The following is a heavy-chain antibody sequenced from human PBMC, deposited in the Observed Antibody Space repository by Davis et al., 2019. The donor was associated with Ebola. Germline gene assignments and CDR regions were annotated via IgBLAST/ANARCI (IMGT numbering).Heavy chain of an antibody. D-gene: IGHD4-17*01. CDR2: IYYSGST. CDR3: ARTITTVTTVWFDP. V-gene: IGHV4-61*01. CDR1: GGSVSSGSYY. Sequence: SETLSLTCTVSGGSVSSGSYYCSWIRQPPGKGLEWIGYIYYSGSTNYNPSLKSRVTISVDTSKNQFSLKLSSVTAADTAVYYCARTITTVTTVWFDPWGQGTLVTVSS. J-gene: IGHJ5*02.